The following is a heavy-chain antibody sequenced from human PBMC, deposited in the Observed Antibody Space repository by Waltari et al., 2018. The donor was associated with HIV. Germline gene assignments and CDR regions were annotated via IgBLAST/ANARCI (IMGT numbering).Heavy chain of an antibody. D-gene: IGHD5-18*01. CDR3: ATQGIQLWLRQDY. Sequence: VQLVESGGGVVQPGRSLRLSCAASGFTFSRYPMHWVRQAPGKGLEWVAVISYDGSNKYYADSVKGRFTISRDNSKNTLYLQMNSLRAEDTAVYYCATQGIQLWLRQDYWGQGTLVTVSS. CDR2: ISYDGSNK. J-gene: IGHJ4*02. V-gene: IGHV3-30*04. CDR1: GFTFSRYP.